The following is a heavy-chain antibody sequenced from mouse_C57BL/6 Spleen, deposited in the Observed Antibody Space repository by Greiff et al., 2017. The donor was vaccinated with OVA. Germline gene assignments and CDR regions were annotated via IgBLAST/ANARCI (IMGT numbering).Heavy chain of an antibody. CDR1: GYAFSSYW. CDR2: IYPGDGDT. J-gene: IGHJ2*01. CDR3: ARCGPIYYSSSYYFDY. Sequence: QVQLQQSGAELVKPGASVKISCKASGYAFSSYWMNWVKQRPGKGLEWIGQIYPGDGDTNYNGKFKGKATLTADKSSSTAYMQLSSLTSEDSAVYFCARCGPIYYSSSYYFDYWGQGTTLTVSS. D-gene: IGHD1-1*01. V-gene: IGHV1-80*01.